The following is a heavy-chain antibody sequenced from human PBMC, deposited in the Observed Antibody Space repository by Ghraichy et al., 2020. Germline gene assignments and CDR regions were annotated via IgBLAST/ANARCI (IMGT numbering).Heavy chain of an antibody. CDR3: AKRVGYGDYGTIGY. J-gene: IGHJ4*02. CDR1: GFTFSSYA. CDR2: ISGSGGST. Sequence: GGSLRLSCAASGFTFSSYAMSWVRQAPGKGLEWVSAISGSGGSTYYADSVKGRFTISRDNSKNTLYLQMNSLRAEDTAVYYCAKRVGYGDYGTIGYWGQGTLVTVSS. D-gene: IGHD4-17*01. V-gene: IGHV3-23*01.